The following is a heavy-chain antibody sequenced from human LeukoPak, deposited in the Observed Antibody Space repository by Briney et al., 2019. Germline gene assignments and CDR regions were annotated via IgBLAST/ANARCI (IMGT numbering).Heavy chain of an antibody. V-gene: IGHV3-53*01. Sequence: GGSLRLSCAASGFTISSNSMNWVRRAPGEGLQWVSVIYSGGNTYYADAVKGRFTISRDNSKNTLYLQMNSLSAEDTAIYYRARENNFGSGMDVWGQGTTVTVSS. D-gene: IGHD3-10*01. CDR1: GFTISSNS. CDR2: IYSGGNT. CDR3: ARENNFGSGMDV. J-gene: IGHJ6*02.